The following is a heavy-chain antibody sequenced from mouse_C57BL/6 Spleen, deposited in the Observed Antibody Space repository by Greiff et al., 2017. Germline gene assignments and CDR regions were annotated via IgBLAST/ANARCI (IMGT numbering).Heavy chain of an antibody. V-gene: IGHV5-6*01. D-gene: IGHD1-1*01. Sequence: EVQLQQSGGDLVKPGGSLKLSCAASGFTFSSYGMSWVRQTPDKRLEWVATISSGGGYTYYPDSVKGRFTISRDNAKNTLYLQMSSLKSKDTAMYYCARLYYGGSYYFDYWGQGTTLTVSS. CDR2: ISSGGGYT. CDR1: GFTFSSYG. CDR3: ARLYYGGSYYFDY. J-gene: IGHJ2*01.